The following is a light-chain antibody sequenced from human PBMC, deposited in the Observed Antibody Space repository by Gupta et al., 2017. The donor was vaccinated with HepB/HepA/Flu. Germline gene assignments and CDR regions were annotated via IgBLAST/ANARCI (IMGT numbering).Light chain of an antibody. CDR1: QSVSSN. CDR3: QQYNNWPR. CDR2: GAS. V-gene: IGKV3-15*01. Sequence: EIVMTQSPATLSVSPGERATLSCRASQSVSSNLAWYQQKPGQAPRLLIYGASTRATGIPARFSGSGSGTEFTLTISSLQSEDFAVYYWQQYNNWPRFGQGTKVEIK. J-gene: IGKJ1*01.